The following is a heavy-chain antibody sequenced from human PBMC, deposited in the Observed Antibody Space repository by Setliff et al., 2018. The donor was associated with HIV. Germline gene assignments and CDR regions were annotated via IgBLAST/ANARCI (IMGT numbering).Heavy chain of an antibody. CDR2: ISNGGDST. Sequence: GSLRLSCAASGFTFNNYAMSWVRQAPGKRLEWVSTISNGGDSTFHVDSVKGRFTISRDNSKNTVYLEMNSLRAEDTAVYYCAISQDDGYYPLDYWGQGTLVTV. V-gene: IGHV3-23*01. CDR3: AISQDDGYYPLDY. J-gene: IGHJ4*02. CDR1: GFTFNNYA. D-gene: IGHD3-22*01.